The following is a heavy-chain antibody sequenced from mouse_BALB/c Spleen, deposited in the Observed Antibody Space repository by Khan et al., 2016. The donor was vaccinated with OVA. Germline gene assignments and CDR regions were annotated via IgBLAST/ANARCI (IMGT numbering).Heavy chain of an antibody. J-gene: IGHJ2*01. CDR3: ARMYGGDFDY. CDR2: ISYSGNT. V-gene: IGHV3-2*02. CDR1: GYSITSDYA. D-gene: IGHD2-10*02. Sequence: EVQLQESGPGLVKPSQSLSLTCTVTGYSITSDYAWNWIRQFPGNRLEWMGFISYSGNTNYNPSLKSRISGTRDTSKNHFFLQLNSVTTEDTATYYCARMYGGDFDYWGQGTTLTVSS.